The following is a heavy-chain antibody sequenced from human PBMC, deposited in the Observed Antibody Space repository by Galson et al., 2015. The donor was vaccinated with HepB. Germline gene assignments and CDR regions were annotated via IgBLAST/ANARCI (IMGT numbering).Heavy chain of an antibody. J-gene: IGHJ4*02. V-gene: IGHV5-10-1*01. CDR2: IDPSDSYI. CDR3: ATSYYYDCSGVKGAIDY. Sequence: QSGAEVKKPGESLRISCKGSGYRFTNYWISWVRQMPGKGLEWMGRIDPSDSYIKYSPSFQGHVTISADKSISTAYLQWSSLKASDTAMYYCATSYYYDCSGVKGAIDYWGQGTLVTVSP. D-gene: IGHD3-22*01. CDR1: GYRFTNYW.